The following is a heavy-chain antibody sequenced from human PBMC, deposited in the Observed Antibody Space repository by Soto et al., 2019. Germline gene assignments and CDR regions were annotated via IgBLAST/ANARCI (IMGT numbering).Heavy chain of an antibody. V-gene: IGHV3-48*02. CDR3: SREMGAFSDCSCYPSPYDS. Sequence: PGGSLRLSCAASGFTFTSYSMNWVRQAPGQGLDWVSYITSKSTTIKYADSVKGRFTVSRDNAKNSLYLQLNSLRDEDTAVYYVSREMGAFSDCSCYPSPYDSWGQGTLVTVSS. CDR2: ITSKSTTI. CDR1: GFTFTSYS. D-gene: IGHD2-21*02. J-gene: IGHJ5*02.